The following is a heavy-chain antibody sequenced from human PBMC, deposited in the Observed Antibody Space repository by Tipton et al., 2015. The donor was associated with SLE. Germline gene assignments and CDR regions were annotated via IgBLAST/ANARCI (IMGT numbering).Heavy chain of an antibody. CDR3: AKDGDGI. CDR1: GFTVSSNY. CDR2: IKQDGSEK. V-gene: IGHV3-7*03. J-gene: IGHJ3*02. Sequence: SLRLSCAASGFTVSSNYMSWVRQAPGKGLEWVANIKQDGSEKYYVDSVKGRFTISRDNAKNSLYLQMNSLRAEDTAVYYCAKDGDGIWGQGTMVTVSS.